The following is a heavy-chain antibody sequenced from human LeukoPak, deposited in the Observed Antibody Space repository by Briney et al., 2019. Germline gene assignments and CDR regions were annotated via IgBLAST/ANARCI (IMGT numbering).Heavy chain of an antibody. CDR3: ARAKTKVVVATVYYYYGMDV. CDR1: GYTFSSDD. D-gene: IGHD2-15*01. V-gene: IGHV1-8*01. J-gene: IGHJ6*02. Sequence: GASVKVSCKASGYTFSSDDINWVRQATGQGLEWMGWMNPNSGNTGYVQKFQGRVTMTRNTSISTAYIELSSLRSDDTAVYYCARAKTKVVVATVYYYYGMDVWGQGTTVTVSS. CDR2: MNPNSGNT.